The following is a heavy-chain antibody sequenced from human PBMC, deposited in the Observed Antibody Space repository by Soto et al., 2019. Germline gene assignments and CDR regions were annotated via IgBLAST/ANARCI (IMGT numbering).Heavy chain of an antibody. D-gene: IGHD3-22*01. J-gene: IGHJ4*02. CDR2: IIPIFGTA. V-gene: IGHV1-69*13. CDR3: ARDLMHYYHSSGYYRDY. CDR1: GGTFSSYA. Sequence: ASVKVSCKASGGTFSSYAISWVRQAPGQGLEWMGGIIPIFGTANYAQKFQGRVTITADESTSTAYMELSSLRSEDTAVYYCARDLMHYYHSSGYYRDYWGQGTLVTVSS.